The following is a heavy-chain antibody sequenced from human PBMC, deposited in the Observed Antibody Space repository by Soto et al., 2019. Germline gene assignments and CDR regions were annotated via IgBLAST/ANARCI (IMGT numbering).Heavy chain of an antibody. J-gene: IGHJ5*02. D-gene: IGHD6-13*01. V-gene: IGHV3-30*18. Sequence: GGSLRLSCAASGFTFSSYGMHWVRQAPGKGLEWVAVISYDGSNKYYADSVKGRFTISRDNSKNTLYLQMNSLRAEDTAVYYCAKDRGYSSSWYSAWGQGTLVTVSS. CDR3: AKDRGYSSSWYSA. CDR2: ISYDGSNK. CDR1: GFTFSSYG.